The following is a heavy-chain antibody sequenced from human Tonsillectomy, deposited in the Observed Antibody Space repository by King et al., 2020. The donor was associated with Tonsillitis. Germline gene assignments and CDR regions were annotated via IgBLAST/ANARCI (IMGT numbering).Heavy chain of an antibody. CDR3: AKAARNYDSSGPINY. D-gene: IGHD3-22*01. V-gene: IGHV3-23*03. J-gene: IGHJ4*02. Sequence: VQLVESGGGLVQPGGSLRLSCAASGFTFSSYAMSWVRQAPGKGLECVSVIYSGGSSTYYADSVKGRFTISRDNSKNTLYLQMNSLRAEDTAVYYCAKAARNYDSSGPINYWGQGTLVPVSS. CDR2: IYSGGSST. CDR1: GFTFSSYA.